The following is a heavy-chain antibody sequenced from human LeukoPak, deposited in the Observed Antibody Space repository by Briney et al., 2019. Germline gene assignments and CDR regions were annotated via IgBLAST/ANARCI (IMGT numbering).Heavy chain of an antibody. J-gene: IGHJ4*02. CDR3: ARGQGAADY. V-gene: IGHV4-4*02. D-gene: IGHD1-26*01. CDR1: GGSISSRNW. Sequence: LETLSLTCAVSGGSISSRNWWGWVRQPPGKGLEWIGEISRTGSIDYDPSVRSRATISLDKSKSQFSLRLTSLTSADTAVYYCARGQGAADYWGQGILVIVSS. CDR2: ISRTGSI.